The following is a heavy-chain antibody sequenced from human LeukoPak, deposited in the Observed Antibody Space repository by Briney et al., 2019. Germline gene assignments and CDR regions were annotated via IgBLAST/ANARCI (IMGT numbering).Heavy chain of an antibody. J-gene: IGHJ4*02. V-gene: IGHV3-23*01. CDR1: GFTFSSYA. CDR3: AKDGATLWTQKYFDY. D-gene: IGHD2-21*01. CDR2: ISASAGST. Sequence: PGGSLRLSCAASGFTFSSYAMTWVRQAPGKGLEWVSSISASAGSTYYADSVKGRFTISRDNSKGTLYLQMNSLRADDTAIYVCAKDGATLWTQKYFDYWGQGTLVTVSS.